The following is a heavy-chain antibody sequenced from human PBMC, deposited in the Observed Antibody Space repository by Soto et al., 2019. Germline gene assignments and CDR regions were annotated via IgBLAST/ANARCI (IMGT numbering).Heavy chain of an antibody. CDR3: AEDLERAFFDY. V-gene: IGHV3-23*01. Sequence: AGGSMRLSCAASGFTFSSYAMSWVRQAPGKGLEWVSAISGSGGSTYYADSVKGRFTISRDNSKNTLYLQMNSLRAEDTAVYYCAEDLERAFFDYWGQGTLVTVSS. CDR1: GFTFSSYA. J-gene: IGHJ4*02. D-gene: IGHD1-1*01. CDR2: ISGSGGST.